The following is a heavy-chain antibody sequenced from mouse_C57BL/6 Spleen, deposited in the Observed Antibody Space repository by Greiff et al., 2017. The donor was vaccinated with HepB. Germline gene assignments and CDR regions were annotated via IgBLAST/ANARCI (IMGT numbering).Heavy chain of an antibody. Sequence: VQLQQSGPELVKPGASVKIPCKASGYTFTDYNMDWVKQSHGKSLEWIGDINPNNGGTIYNQKFKGKATLTVDKSSSTAYMELRSLTSEDTAVYYCARGEYYDYDGDLYYYAMDYWGQGTSVTVSS. CDR2: INPNNGGT. D-gene: IGHD2-4*01. CDR1: GYTFTDYN. V-gene: IGHV1-18*01. CDR3: ARGEYYDYDGDLYYYAMDY. J-gene: IGHJ4*01.